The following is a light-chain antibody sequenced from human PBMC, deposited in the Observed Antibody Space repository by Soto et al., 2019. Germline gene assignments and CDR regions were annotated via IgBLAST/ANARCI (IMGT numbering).Light chain of an antibody. CDR2: GAS. V-gene: IGKV3-15*01. J-gene: IGKJ4*01. Sequence: EIVLTQSPGTLSLSPGERATLSCRASQSVNSDYLAWFQQKPGQAPRLLIYGASTRATGIPARFSGSGSGTEFTLTISSLQSVDFATYYCQKYNSAPLTFGGGTKVDIK. CDR1: QSVNSD. CDR3: QKYNSAPLT.